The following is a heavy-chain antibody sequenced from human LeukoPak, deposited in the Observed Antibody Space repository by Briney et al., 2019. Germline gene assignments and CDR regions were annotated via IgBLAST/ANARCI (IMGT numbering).Heavy chain of an antibody. CDR2: IKQDGSEK. CDR3: AREIGGSGSYYTFTEHNDY. CDR1: GFTFSSYW. V-gene: IGHV3-7*01. Sequence: GGSLRLSCAASGFTFSSYWMSWVRQAPGKGLEWVANIKQDGSEKYYVDSVKGRFTTSRDNAKNSLYLQMNSLRAEDTAVYYCAREIGGSGSYYTFTEHNDYWGQGTLVTVSS. D-gene: IGHD3-10*01. J-gene: IGHJ4*02.